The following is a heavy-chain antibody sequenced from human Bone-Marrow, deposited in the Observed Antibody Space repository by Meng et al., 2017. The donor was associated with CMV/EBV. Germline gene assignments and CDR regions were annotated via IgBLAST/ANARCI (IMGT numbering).Heavy chain of an antibody. V-gene: IGHV6-1*01. Sequence: SETLSLTCAISGDSVSSNSDAWNWIRQSPSRGLEWLGRTYYRSKWYNDYAVSVKSRITINPDTSKNQFSLQLNSVTPEDTAVYYCARDVPPHRYYDFWSGYYEVGYYFDYWGQGTLVTVSS. CDR1: GDSVSSNSDA. D-gene: IGHD3-3*01. CDR2: TYYRSKWYN. CDR3: ARDVPPHRYYDFWSGYYEVGYYFDY. J-gene: IGHJ4*02.